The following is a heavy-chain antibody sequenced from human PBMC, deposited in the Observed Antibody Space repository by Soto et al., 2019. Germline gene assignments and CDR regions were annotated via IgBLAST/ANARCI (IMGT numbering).Heavy chain of an antibody. CDR3: AKDVRLHLGELSSHPFDY. Sequence: GGSLRLSCAASGFTFISYAMSWVPQAPWKGLEWVSAISGSGGSTYYADSVKGRFTISRDNSKNTLYLQMNSLRAEDTAVYYCAKDVRLHLGELSSHPFDYWGQGTLVTVSS. CDR1: GFTFISYA. V-gene: IGHV3-23*01. CDR2: ISGSGGST. D-gene: IGHD3-16*02. J-gene: IGHJ4*02.